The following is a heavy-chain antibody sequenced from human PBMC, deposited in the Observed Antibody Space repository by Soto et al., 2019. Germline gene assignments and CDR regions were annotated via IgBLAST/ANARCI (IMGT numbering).Heavy chain of an antibody. CDR1: GFTFSSYS. V-gene: IGHV3-21*01. CDR2: ISSSSSYI. D-gene: IGHD2-15*01. Sequence: GGSLRLSCAASGFTFSSYSMNWVRQAPGKGLEWVSSISSSSSYIYYADSVKGRFTISRDNAKNSLYLQMNSLRAEDTAVYYCARDSYGGNLNFDYWGQGTLVTVSS. J-gene: IGHJ4*02. CDR3: ARDSYGGNLNFDY.